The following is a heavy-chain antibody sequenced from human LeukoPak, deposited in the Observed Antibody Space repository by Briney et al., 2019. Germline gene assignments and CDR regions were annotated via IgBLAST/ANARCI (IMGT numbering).Heavy chain of an antibody. D-gene: IGHD3-22*01. Sequence: GGSLRLSCAASGFTFSSYAMSWVRQAPGKELEWVSAISGSGGSTYYADSVKGRFTISRDNSKNTLYLQMNSLRAEDTAVYYCATFGGGMIVVVITAIDYWGQGTLVTVSS. CDR2: ISGSGGST. V-gene: IGHV3-23*01. CDR1: GFTFSSYA. CDR3: ATFGGGMIVVVITAIDY. J-gene: IGHJ4*02.